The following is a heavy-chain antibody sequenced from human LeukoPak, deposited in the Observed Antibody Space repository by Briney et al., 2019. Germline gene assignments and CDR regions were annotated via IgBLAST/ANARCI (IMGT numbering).Heavy chain of an antibody. CDR3: ARWLVATMFDY. CDR2: IYSDGTT. CDR1: GFTFSSYW. J-gene: IGHJ4*02. D-gene: IGHD5-12*01. Sequence: PGGSLRLSCAASGFTFSSYWMSWVRQAPGKGLEWVSVIYSDGTTYYADSVKGRFTISRDNSKNTLYLQMNSLRAEDTAVYYCARWLVATMFDYWGQGTLVTVSS. V-gene: IGHV3-66*01.